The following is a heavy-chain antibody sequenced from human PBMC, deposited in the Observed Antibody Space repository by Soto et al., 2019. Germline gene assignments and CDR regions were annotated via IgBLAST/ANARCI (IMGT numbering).Heavy chain of an antibody. Sequence: GGSLRLSCAASGFTFSSYSMNWFRQAPGKGLEWVSSISSSSSYIYYADSVKGRFTISRDNAKSSLYLQMNSLRAEDTAVYYCAREAGSYSYYDSPPRSAMDVWGQGTTVTVSS. CDR3: AREAGSYSYYDSPPRSAMDV. D-gene: IGHD3-22*01. CDR1: GFTFSSYS. V-gene: IGHV3-21*01. CDR2: ISSSSSYI. J-gene: IGHJ6*02.